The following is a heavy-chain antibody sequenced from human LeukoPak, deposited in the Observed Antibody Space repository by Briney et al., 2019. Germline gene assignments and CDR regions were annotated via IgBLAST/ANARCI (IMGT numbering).Heavy chain of an antibody. J-gene: IGHJ3*02. CDR1: GYIFKTHG. Sequence: GASVKVSCKASGYIFKTHGITWVRQAPGQGLEWMGWISTYKGNTNYAQKLQGRVTLTTDTSTSTVYMELRRLRSDDTAVYYCARVYCSGGSCSGDAFDIWGQGTMVTVSS. D-gene: IGHD2-15*01. V-gene: IGHV1-18*04. CDR2: ISTYKGNT. CDR3: ARVYCSGGSCSGDAFDI.